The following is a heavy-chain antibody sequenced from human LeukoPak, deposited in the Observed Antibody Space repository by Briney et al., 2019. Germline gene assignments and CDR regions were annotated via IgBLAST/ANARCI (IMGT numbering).Heavy chain of an antibody. CDR1: GFTFSSYS. CDR2: ISSSSSYI. D-gene: IGHD2-2*01. Sequence: GGSLRLSCAASGFTFSSYSMNWVRQAPGKGLEWFSSISSSSSYIYYADSVKGRFTISRDNAKNSLYLQMNSLRAEDTAVYYCGVVPAARFYGMDVWGQGTTVTVSS. V-gene: IGHV3-21*01. CDR3: GVVPAARFYGMDV. J-gene: IGHJ6*02.